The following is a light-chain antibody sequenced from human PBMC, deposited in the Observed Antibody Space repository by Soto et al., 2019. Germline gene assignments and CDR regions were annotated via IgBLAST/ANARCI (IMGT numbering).Light chain of an antibody. Sequence: MVLTQSPGTLSLSPGERATLYCRASQSVTRASLAWYQQRPGQAPRLLIYGASSRATGVPDRFSDGGSGTDFTLTISILEPEDLGVYYCQHYGTTFGPGTKVDIK. CDR1: QSVTRAS. J-gene: IGKJ1*01. CDR2: GAS. CDR3: QHYGTT. V-gene: IGKV3-20*01.